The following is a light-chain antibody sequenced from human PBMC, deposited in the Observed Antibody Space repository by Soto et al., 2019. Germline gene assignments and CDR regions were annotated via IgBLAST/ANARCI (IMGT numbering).Light chain of an antibody. CDR1: ESVSNY. J-gene: IGKJ5*01. CDR2: DAS. V-gene: IGKV3-11*01. CDR3: QQRSNWPIT. Sequence: ESVLKQSPATMSLSPGERATLSCRASESVSNYLAWYQQKRGQAPRVLIYDASNRAPGIPARFSGSGSGTDFTLTISSLEPEDFAVYYCQQRSNWPITFGQGTRLEIK.